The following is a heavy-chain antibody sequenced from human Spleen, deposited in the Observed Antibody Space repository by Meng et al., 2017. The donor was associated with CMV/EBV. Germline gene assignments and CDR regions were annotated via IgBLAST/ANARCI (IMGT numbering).Heavy chain of an antibody. CDR1: GGSISSYY. V-gene: IGHV4-59*01. CDR3: ASAKYGGNFYFDY. D-gene: IGHD4/OR15-4a*01. J-gene: IGHJ4*02. CDR2: IFYSGST. Sequence: TCTVTGGSISSYYWTWIRQPPGKGLDWIGDIFYSGSTNYNPSLKSRVTMSVDTSKNQFSLRLSSVTAADTAVYYCASAKYGGNFYFDYWGQGALVTVSS.